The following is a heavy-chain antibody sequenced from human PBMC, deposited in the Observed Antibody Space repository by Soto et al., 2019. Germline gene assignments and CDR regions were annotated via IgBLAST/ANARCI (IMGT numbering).Heavy chain of an antibody. CDR2: IPGGGSST. V-gene: IGHV3-23*01. CDR3: ARDRGISGWYYDY. CDR1: GFTFSSYA. Sequence: EVQLLESGGGFVQPGGSLRLSCAASGFTFSSYAMRWVHQAPGKGLEWVSSIPGGGSSTYYADSVKGRFTISRDKSKNTLNLQMNVLRAEDTAVYYCARDRGISGWYYDYWGQGTLVTVSS. J-gene: IGHJ4*02. D-gene: IGHD6-25*01.